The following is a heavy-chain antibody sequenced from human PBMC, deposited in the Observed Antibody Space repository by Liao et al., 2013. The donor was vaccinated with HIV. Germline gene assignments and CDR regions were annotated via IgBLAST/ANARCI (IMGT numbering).Heavy chain of an antibody. CDR2: IYFTGST. V-gene: IGHV4-59*01. D-gene: IGHD3-3*01. Sequence: QVQLRESGPGLVKPSETLSLTCTVSGASMTNNYWTWIRQTSGKGLEWIGYIYFTGSTNYSPSLKSRVTISVDTSKNQFSLKLSSVTAADTAVYYCARGLLELNEPYEHWGPGTLVTVSS. J-gene: IGHJ1*01. CDR3: ARGLLELNEPYEH. CDR1: GASMTNNY.